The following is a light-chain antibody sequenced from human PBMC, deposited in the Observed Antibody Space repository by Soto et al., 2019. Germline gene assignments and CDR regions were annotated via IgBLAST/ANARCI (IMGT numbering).Light chain of an antibody. J-gene: IGKJ4*01. V-gene: IGKV3D-15*01. Sequence: PGERVTLSCRASQSVNSNYLTWYQQKPGQAPRLFIYGASTRATGIPARFSGSGSGTDFNLTISSLQSEDFAVYYCQQYNNWPLTFGGGTKVDIK. CDR2: GAS. CDR1: QSVNSN. CDR3: QQYNNWPLT.